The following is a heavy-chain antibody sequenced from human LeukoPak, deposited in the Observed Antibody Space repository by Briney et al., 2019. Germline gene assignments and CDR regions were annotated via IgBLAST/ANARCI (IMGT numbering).Heavy chain of an antibody. J-gene: IGHJ5*02. V-gene: IGHV3-23*01. CDR1: GFTFSSYA. CDR2: IIGSGGST. CDR3: AKAGYGSGSYYNNWFDP. D-gene: IGHD3-10*01. Sequence: PGGSLTLSCAVSGFTFSSYAMSWVRQAPGKGLGWVSSIIGSGGSTSYADSVKGWFTISRDNSKNTLYLQMNSLRAEDTAVYYCAKAGYGSGSYYNNWFDPWGQGTLVTVSS.